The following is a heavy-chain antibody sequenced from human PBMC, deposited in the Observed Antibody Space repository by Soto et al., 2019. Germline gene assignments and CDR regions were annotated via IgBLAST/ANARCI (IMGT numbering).Heavy chain of an antibody. D-gene: IGHD3-3*01. CDR2: IKQDGSEK. CDR1: GFTFSSYW. V-gene: IGHV3-7*03. Sequence: GGSLRLSCAASGFTFSSYWMSWVRQAPGKGLEWVANIKQDGSEKYYVDSVKGRFTISRDNAKNSLYLQMNSLRAEDTAVYYCARGYDFWSGYYQLDYWGQGTLVTVSS. CDR3: ARGYDFWSGYYQLDY. J-gene: IGHJ4*02.